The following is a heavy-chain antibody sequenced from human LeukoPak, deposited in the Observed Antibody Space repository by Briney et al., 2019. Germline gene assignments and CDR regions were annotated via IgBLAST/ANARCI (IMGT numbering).Heavy chain of an antibody. Sequence: GESLRISCKGSGYKFTNYWIAWVRQMPGQGLEWLGIIYPRDSDTRYSPSFQGQVSISVDTCIDTAYLQWSSVKASDTAMYYCARLLAAPYYINFWGQGTLVTVSS. J-gene: IGHJ4*02. CDR3: ARLLAAPYYINF. D-gene: IGHD6-25*01. CDR2: IYPRDSDT. V-gene: IGHV5-51*01. CDR1: GYKFTNYW.